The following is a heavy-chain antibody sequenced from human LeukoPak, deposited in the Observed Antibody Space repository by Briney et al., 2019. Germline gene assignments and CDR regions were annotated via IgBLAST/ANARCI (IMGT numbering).Heavy chain of an antibody. Sequence: ASVKVSCKASGYTFTSYGISWVRQAPGQGLEWMGWISAYNGNTNYAQKLQGRVTMTTDTPTSTAYMELRSLRSDDTAVYYCARDPAEYDSSGYMYYFDYWGQGTLVTVSS. CDR3: ARDPAEYDSSGYMYYFDY. D-gene: IGHD3-22*01. CDR1: GYTFTSYG. J-gene: IGHJ4*02. CDR2: ISAYNGNT. V-gene: IGHV1-18*01.